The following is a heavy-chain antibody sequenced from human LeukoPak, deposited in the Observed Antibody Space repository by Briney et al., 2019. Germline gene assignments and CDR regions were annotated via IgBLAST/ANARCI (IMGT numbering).Heavy chain of an antibody. CDR2: IIPIFGTA. Sequence: SVKVSCKASGGTFSSYAISWVRQAPGQGLEWMGGIIPIFGTANYAQKFQGRVTITADKSTSTAYMELSSLRSEDTAVYYCARVGRYCSSTSCYDQDYYYYYMDVWGKGTTVTVSS. CDR1: GGTFSSYA. J-gene: IGHJ6*03. D-gene: IGHD2-2*01. CDR3: ARVGRYCSSTSCYDQDYYYYYMDV. V-gene: IGHV1-69*06.